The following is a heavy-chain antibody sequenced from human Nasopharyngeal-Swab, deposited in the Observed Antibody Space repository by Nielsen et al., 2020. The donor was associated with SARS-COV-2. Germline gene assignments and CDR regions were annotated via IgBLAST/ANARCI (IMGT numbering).Heavy chain of an antibody. V-gene: IGHV3-48*01. J-gene: IGHJ6*03. CDR3: ARDTKGSSGWPYYYYYYMDV. CDR2: ISSSSSTI. D-gene: IGHD6-19*01. Sequence: WIRQPPGKGLEWVSYISSSSSTIYYADSVKGRFTISRDNAKNSPYLQMNSLRAEDTAVYYCARDTKGSSGWPYYYYYYMDVWGKGTTVTVSS.